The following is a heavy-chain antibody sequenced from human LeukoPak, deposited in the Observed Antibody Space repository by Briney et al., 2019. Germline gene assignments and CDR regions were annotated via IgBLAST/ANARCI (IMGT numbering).Heavy chain of an antibody. CDR1: GFTFSDYY. J-gene: IGHJ4*02. CDR2: ISSSGSTI. D-gene: IGHD3-9*01. V-gene: IGHV3-11*01. Sequence: GGSLRLSCAASGFTFSDYYMSWIRQAPGKGLEWVSYISSSGSTIYYADSVKGRFTISRDNAKNSLYLQMNSLRAEDTAVYYCARAWYYDILTGYPLDYWGQGTLVTVSS. CDR3: ARAWYYDILTGYPLDY.